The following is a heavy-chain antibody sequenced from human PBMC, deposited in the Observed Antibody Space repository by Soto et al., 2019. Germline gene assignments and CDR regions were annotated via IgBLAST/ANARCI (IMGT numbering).Heavy chain of an antibody. V-gene: IGHV1-69*13. CDR2: IIPIFGTA. CDR3: ARDRDFWSGYSNYYYYGMDV. CDR1: GGTFSSYA. J-gene: IGHJ6*02. D-gene: IGHD3-3*01. Sequence: ASVKVSCKASGGTFSSYAISWVRQAPGQGLEWMGGIIPIFGTANYAQKFQGRVTITADESTSTAYMELSSLRSEDTAVYYCARDRDFWSGYSNYYYYGMDVWGQGTTVTVSS.